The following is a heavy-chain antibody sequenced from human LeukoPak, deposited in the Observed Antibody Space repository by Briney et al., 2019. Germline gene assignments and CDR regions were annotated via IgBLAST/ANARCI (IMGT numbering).Heavy chain of an antibody. Sequence: ASVKVSCKASGYTFTSYGISWVRQAPGQGLEWMGWISAYNGNTNYAQKLQGRVTMTTDTSTSTAYMELRSLRSDDTAVYYCARELRYFDWLGKQLGLDYGGQGTLVTVSS. J-gene: IGHJ4*02. CDR3: ARELRYFDWLGKQLGLDY. V-gene: IGHV1-18*01. CDR2: ISAYNGNT. D-gene: IGHD3-9*01. CDR1: GYTFTSYG.